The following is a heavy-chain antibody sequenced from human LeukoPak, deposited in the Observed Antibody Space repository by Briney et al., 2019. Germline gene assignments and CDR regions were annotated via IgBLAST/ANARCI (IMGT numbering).Heavy chain of an antibody. Sequence: SVKVSCKASGGTFSSYAISWVRQAPGQGPEWMGGIIPIFGTANYAQKFQGRVTITADESTSTAYMELSSLRSEDTAVYYCARDRSYVPAAKSLYYYYYGMDVWGQGTTVTVSS. CDR1: GGTFSSYA. D-gene: IGHD2-2*01. J-gene: IGHJ6*02. CDR2: IIPIFGTA. CDR3: ARDRSYVPAAKSLYYYYYGMDV. V-gene: IGHV1-69*13.